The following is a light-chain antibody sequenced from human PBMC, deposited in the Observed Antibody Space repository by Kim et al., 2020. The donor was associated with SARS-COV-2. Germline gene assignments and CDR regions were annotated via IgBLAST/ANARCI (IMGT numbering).Light chain of an antibody. V-gene: IGKV3D-20*01. J-gene: IGKJ5*01. CDR1: QIVSSSY. Sequence: CPGQRATLSGGASQIVSSSYLAWYQQKPGLAPRRRIYDASSRATGIPDMFSGSGSGTDFTLTISRLAPEEFAVYYCQQYGSSPHHFGQGTRLEI. CDR3: QQYGSSPHH. CDR2: DAS.